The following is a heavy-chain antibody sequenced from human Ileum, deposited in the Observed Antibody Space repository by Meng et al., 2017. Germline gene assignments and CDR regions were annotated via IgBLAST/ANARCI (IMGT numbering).Heavy chain of an antibody. V-gene: IGHV4-61*01. CDR2: IYYSGST. CDR1: GGSVSSGSYY. Sequence: SETLSLTCTVSGGSVSSGSYYWSWIRQPPGKGLEWIGYIYYSGSTNYNPSLKSRVTRSIDTSKNQFSLKLSSVTAADTAVDYCATTTVTTFAADAFDIWGQGTMVTVSS. J-gene: IGHJ3*02. CDR3: ATTTVTTFAADAFDI. D-gene: IGHD4-17*01.